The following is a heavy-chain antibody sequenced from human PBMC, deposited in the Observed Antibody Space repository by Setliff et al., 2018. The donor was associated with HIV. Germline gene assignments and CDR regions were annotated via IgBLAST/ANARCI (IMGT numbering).Heavy chain of an antibody. D-gene: IGHD2-21*01. J-gene: IGHJ4*02. CDR2: IITTLGGVT. CDR3: ASPTAIPH. Sequence: ASVKVSCKTSGGSFNTYSVSWVRQAPGQGLEWMGGIITTLGGVTKYAQKFQGRVTITMDTSATTVYMELRSLGSEDTAVYYCASPTAIPHWGQGTLVTVSS. V-gene: IGHV1-69*10. CDR1: GGSFNTYS.